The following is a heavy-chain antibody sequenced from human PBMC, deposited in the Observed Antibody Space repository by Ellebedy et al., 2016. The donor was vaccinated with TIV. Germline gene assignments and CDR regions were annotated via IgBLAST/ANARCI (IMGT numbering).Heavy chain of an antibody. CDR1: GFTFTRYS. Sequence: GGSLRLSCAASGFTFTRYSMNWVRQAPGKGLEWVSYIGRSSSTIFYADSVRGRFTISRDHAKNSLYLQMNSLRDEDTAVYYCAKEDYYDSSGLLDYWGQGTLVTVSS. J-gene: IGHJ4*02. V-gene: IGHV3-48*02. CDR3: AKEDYYDSSGLLDY. D-gene: IGHD3-22*01. CDR2: IGRSSSTI.